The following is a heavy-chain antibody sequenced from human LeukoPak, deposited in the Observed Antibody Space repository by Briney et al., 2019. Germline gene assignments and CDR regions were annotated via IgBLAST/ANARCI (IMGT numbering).Heavy chain of an antibody. Sequence: GGSLRLSCAAAKFMFSAYNMHWVRQVPGKGLEWLAIISHDGNTGHYADSVKGRFTISRDNSKDTVDLQMNSLRADDTAVYYCARDFNWAFDYWGQGTLVTVSS. J-gene: IGHJ4*02. CDR3: ARDFNWAFDY. V-gene: IGHV3-30-3*01. CDR2: ISHDGNTG. CDR1: KFMFSAYN. D-gene: IGHD3-16*01.